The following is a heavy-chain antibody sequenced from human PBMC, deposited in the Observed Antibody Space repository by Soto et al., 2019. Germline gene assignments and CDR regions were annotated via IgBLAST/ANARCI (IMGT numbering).Heavy chain of an antibody. CDR2: FDPEDGET. CDR1: GYTLTELS. CDR3: GADEVDHFDTTGYYYLAY. V-gene: IGHV1-24*01. D-gene: IGHD3-22*01. J-gene: IGHJ4*02. Sequence: ASVKVSCKVSGYTLTELSMHWVRQAPGKGLEWMGGFDPEDGETIYAQKFQGRVTMTEDTSTDTAYMELSSLRSEDTAVYYCGADEVDHFDTTGYYYLAYWGQGALVTVSS.